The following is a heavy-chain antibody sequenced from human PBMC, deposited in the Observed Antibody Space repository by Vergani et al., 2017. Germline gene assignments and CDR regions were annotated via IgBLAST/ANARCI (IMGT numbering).Heavy chain of an antibody. V-gene: IGHV3-30*03. CDR2: ISYDGTQK. J-gene: IGHJ1*01. CDR3: ATKIWGTPGCRIGYVRE. Sequence: QVHLVESGGGVVQPGRSLRLSCVVSGFTSSYYGMHWVRQAPGKGLEWVAVISYDGTQKYYADSVKGRFTISRDNSKSTLYLQMNSLRTEDTAVYYCATKIWGTPGCRIGYVREWGQGTLVTVSS. D-gene: IGHD1-1*01. CDR1: GFTSSYYG.